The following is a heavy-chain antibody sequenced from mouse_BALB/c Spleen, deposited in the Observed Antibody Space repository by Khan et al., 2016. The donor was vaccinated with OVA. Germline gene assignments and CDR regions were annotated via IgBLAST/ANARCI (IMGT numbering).Heavy chain of an antibody. D-gene: IGHD2-2*01. V-gene: IGHV5-9-3*01. Sequence: EVELVESGGGLVKPGGSLKLSCSASGFTFSSYALSWVRQTLAKRLEWVATISSGGHYTFYMASVTGRFAISRDNAKNTLYLQMSSLRSEDTAMYYCARSLVDYHAMDYWGQGTSVTVSS. J-gene: IGHJ4*01. CDR1: GFTFSSYA. CDR3: ARSLVDYHAMDY. CDR2: ISSGGHYT.